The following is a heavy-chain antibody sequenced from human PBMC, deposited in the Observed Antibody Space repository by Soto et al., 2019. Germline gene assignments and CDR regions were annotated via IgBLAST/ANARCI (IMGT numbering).Heavy chain of an antibody. CDR3: AKTANGWFSAFDI. D-gene: IGHD6-19*01. CDR1: GFTFSSYA. CDR2: ISGSGGTT. V-gene: IGHV3-23*01. Sequence: EVQLLESGGGLVQPGGSLRLSCAASGFTFSSYAMSWVRQAPGKGLEWVSAISGSGGTTYYADSVTGRFTFSRNNSKNTLYLQMNSLRAEDTAVYYCAKTANGWFSAFDIWGQGKTVTVSS. J-gene: IGHJ3*02.